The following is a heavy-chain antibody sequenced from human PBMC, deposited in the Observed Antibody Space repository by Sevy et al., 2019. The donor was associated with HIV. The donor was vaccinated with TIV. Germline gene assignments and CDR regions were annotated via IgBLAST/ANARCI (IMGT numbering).Heavy chain of an antibody. J-gene: IGHJ6*02. V-gene: IGHV4-4*02. CDR3: ARAPGGSGSYDYYYGMDV. CDR1: GGSISSSNW. Sequence: SETLSHTCAVSGGSISSSNWWSWVRQPPGKGLEWIGEIYHSGSTNYNPSLKSRVTISVDKSKNQFSLKLSSVTAADTAVYYCARAPGGSGSYDYYYGMDVWGQGTTVTVSS. CDR2: IYHSGST. D-gene: IGHD3-10*01.